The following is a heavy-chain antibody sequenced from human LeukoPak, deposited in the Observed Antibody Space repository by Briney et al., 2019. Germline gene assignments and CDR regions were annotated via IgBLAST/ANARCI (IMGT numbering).Heavy chain of an antibody. CDR3: ASYARTYYYDSSGSTGFDP. Sequence: GSLRLSCAASGFTFSSYAMSWIRQPPGKGLEWIGYIYYSGSTNYNPSLKSRVTISVDTSKNQFSLKLSSVTAADTAVYYCASYARTYYYDSSGSTGFDPWGQGTLVTVSS. J-gene: IGHJ5*02. CDR2: IYYSGST. D-gene: IGHD3-22*01. V-gene: IGHV4-59*01. CDR1: GFTFSSYA.